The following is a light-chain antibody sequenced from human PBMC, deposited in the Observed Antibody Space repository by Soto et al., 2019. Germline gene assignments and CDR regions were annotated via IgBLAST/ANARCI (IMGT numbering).Light chain of an antibody. CDR1: SSDVGSYNY. J-gene: IGLJ1*01. Sequence: SVPAQPASVSGSPGQSITISCTGTSSDVGSYNYVSWYQQHPGKAPRLMIYASSNRPSGVSHRFSGSRSGNTASLTISGLQAEDEADYFCSSYTSGSTLYVFGSGTKVTVL. V-gene: IGLV2-14*01. CDR3: SSYTSGSTLYV. CDR2: ASS.